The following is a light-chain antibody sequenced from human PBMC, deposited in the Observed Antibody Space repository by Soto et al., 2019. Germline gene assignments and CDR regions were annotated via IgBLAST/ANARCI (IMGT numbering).Light chain of an antibody. CDR2: GAS. J-gene: IGKJ3*01. CDR1: QSVSSN. CDR3: QQYNNWPPVT. Sequence: EIVMTQSPATLSVSPGERATLSCRASQSVSSNLAWYQQRPGQTPRLLIYGASTRATGIPARFSGSGSGTEFTLTISSLQSEDFAVYYCQQYNNWPPVTFGPGTKVGIK. V-gene: IGKV3-15*01.